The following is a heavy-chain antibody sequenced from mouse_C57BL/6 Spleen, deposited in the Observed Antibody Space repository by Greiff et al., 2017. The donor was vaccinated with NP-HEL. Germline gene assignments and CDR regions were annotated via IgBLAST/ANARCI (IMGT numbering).Heavy chain of an antibody. CDR3: TREARLRSWYFDV. D-gene: IGHD1-1*01. Sequence: EVKLEESGEGLVKPGGSLKLSCAASGFTFSSYAMSWVRQTPEKRLEWVAYISSGGDYIYYADTVKGRFTISRDNARNTLYLQMSSLKSEDTAMYYCTREARLRSWYFDVWGTGTTVTVSS. J-gene: IGHJ1*03. CDR1: GFTFSSYA. V-gene: IGHV5-9-1*02. CDR2: ISSGGDYI.